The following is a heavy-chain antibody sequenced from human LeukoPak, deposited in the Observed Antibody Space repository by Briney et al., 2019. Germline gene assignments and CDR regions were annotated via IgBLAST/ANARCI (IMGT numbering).Heavy chain of an antibody. D-gene: IGHD3-10*01. CDR3: ARQADGSGGYHNCDAFDI. J-gene: IGHJ3*02. CDR1: GYTFTGYW. CDR2: IRPGDSDS. Sequence: GESLTISCQGSGYTFTGYWSAWVRQMPGKGLEWMGLIRPGDSDSRYSPSFRGQVTISADRSISAAYLRWNSLKASDTAMYYCARQADGSGGYHNCDAFDIWGQGTMVTVSS. V-gene: IGHV5-51*01.